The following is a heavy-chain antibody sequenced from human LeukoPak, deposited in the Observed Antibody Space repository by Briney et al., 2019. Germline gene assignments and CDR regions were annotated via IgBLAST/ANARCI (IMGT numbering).Heavy chain of an antibody. CDR2: INSDGSST. J-gene: IGHJ6*02. D-gene: IGHD5-12*01. Sequence: PGGSLRLSCAASGFTFSSYWMHWVRQAPGKGLVWVSRINSDGSSTSYADSVKGRFTISRDNAKNTLYLQMNSLRAEDTAVYYCARFRIVEMATIRTSGYYYYYYGMDVWGQGTTVTVSS. CDR1: GFTFSSYW. CDR3: ARFRIVEMATIRTSGYYYYYYGMDV. V-gene: IGHV3-74*01.